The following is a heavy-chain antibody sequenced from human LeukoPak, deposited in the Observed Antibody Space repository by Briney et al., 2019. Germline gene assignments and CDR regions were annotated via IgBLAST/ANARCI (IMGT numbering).Heavy chain of an antibody. D-gene: IGHD3-22*01. CDR1: GFTFPRHA. CDR3: AQKQFDSSGYYSRFDN. Sequence: GGSLRLSCAAAGFTFPRHAMSWVRQAPGKGLEGVASSAGSGGSTHYADSVKGRFTIPRDNSQNTLYLRMNSLRADDTAVYYCAQKQFDSSGYYSRFDNWGQGILVTVSS. J-gene: IGHJ4*02. V-gene: IGHV3-23*01. CDR2: SAGSGGST.